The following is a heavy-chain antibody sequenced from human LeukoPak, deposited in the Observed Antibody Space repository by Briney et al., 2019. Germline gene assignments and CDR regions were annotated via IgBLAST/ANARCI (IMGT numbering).Heavy chain of an antibody. V-gene: IGHV4-39*01. J-gene: IGHJ4*02. CDR1: GDSITNSSYY. Sequence: SETLSLPCSVPGDSITNSSYYWAWVRQPPKKGLEWIGSVYYTGGTNYSPSLKSRVTMSVDTSKNQFSLMLTSVTAADTAVYYCARHGGTRITLIEVYYFDSWGQGTLITVSS. D-gene: IGHD4-11*01. CDR3: ARHGGTRITLIEVYYFDS. CDR2: VYYTGGT.